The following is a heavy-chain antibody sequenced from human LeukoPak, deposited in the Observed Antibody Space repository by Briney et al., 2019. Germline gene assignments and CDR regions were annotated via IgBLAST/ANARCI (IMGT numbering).Heavy chain of an antibody. J-gene: IGHJ4*02. CDR1: GFTFSSYS. CDR3: ARDPARFDY. Sequence: GGSLRLSCAASGFTFSSYSMNWVRQAPGKGLEWVSYISSSGSTIYYADSVKGRFTISRDNAKNSLYLQMNSLRAEDTAVYYCARDPARFDYWGQGTLVTVSS. CDR2: ISSSGSTI. V-gene: IGHV3-48*04.